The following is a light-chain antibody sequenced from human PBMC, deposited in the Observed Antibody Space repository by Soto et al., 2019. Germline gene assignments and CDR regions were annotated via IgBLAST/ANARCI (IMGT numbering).Light chain of an antibody. CDR1: QSVSTA. CDR2: TVS. V-gene: IGKV1-5*03. CDR3: QQYYRYPPT. J-gene: IGKJ4*01. Sequence: DIQMTQSPSTLSASVGDRVTITCRASQSVSTALAWWQQKPGKAPNLLIYTVSTLESGVPSRFSASGSGAEFTLTVSSLQPDDFATYYCQQYYRYPPTFGGGTKVEIK.